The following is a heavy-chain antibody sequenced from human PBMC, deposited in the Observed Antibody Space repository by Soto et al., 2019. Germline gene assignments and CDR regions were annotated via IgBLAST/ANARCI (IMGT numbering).Heavy chain of an antibody. CDR1: GGTFSSYA. D-gene: IGHD3-9*01. CDR2: IVPLFRTT. Sequence: GASVKFSCKASGGTFSSYAISWVRQAPGQGLEWMGGIVPLFRTTNYAQKFQGRVTITADTSTYTVYMELSGLRSGDTAVYYCARGEYGGPWLNLWARSGLDVWGQGPTAPVPS. V-gene: IGHV1-69*06. CDR3: ARGEYGGPWLNLWARSGLDV. J-gene: IGHJ6*02.